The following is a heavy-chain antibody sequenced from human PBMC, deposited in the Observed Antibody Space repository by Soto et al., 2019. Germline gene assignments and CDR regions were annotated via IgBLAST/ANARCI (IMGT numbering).Heavy chain of an antibody. J-gene: IGHJ3*02. Sequence: GRSLRLSCAASGFTFSGSAMHWVRQASGKGLEWVGRIISKANSYATAYAASVKGRFTISRDDSKNTAYLQINSLKTEDTAVYYCTSQGPSGGYYRSFDAFDIWGQGTMVTV. D-gene: IGHD1-26*01. CDR1: GFTFSGSA. CDR3: TSQGPSGGYYRSFDAFDI. CDR2: IISKANSYAT. V-gene: IGHV3-73*01.